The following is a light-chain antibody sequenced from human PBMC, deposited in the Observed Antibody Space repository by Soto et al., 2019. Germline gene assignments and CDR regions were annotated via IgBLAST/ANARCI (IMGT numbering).Light chain of an antibody. V-gene: IGKV1-39*01. CDR2: TAS. J-gene: IGKJ3*01. Sequence: DIQMIQSPSSLSATVGDRVTITCRANQSIGNFLSWYQQKPGIAPKNLIYTASSLQGGGPSRFSGSGSGTDFTLTINSLQPEDFATYYCQQSYSNPVTFGPGTKVDIK. CDR1: QSIGNF. CDR3: QQSYSNPVT.